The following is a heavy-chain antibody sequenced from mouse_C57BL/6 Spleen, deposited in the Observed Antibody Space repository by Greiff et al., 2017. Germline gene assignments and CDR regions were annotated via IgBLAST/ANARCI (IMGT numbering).Heavy chain of an antibody. V-gene: IGHV5-4*01. Sequence: EVQRVESGGGLVKPGGSLKLSCAASGFTFSSYAMSWVRQTPEKRLEWVATISDGGSYTYYPDNVKGRFTISRDNAKNNLYLQMSHLKSEDTAMYYCAREGGRYFDVWGTGTTVTVAS. D-gene: IGHD3-3*01. CDR3: AREGGRYFDV. CDR2: ISDGGSYT. CDR1: GFTFSSYA. J-gene: IGHJ1*03.